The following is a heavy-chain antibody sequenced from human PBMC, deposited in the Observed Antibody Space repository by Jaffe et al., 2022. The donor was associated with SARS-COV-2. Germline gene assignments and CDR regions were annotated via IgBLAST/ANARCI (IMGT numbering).Heavy chain of an antibody. J-gene: IGHJ6*03. D-gene: IGHD3-22*01. CDR2: IKQDGSEK. CDR1: GFTFSSYW. Sequence: EVQLVESGGGLVQPGGSLRLSCAASGFTFSSYWMSWVRQAPGKGLEWVANIKQDGSEKYYVDSVKGRFTISRDNAKNSLYLQMNSLRAEDTAVYYCARGSGDSSGYYIYYYYYMDVWGKGTTVTVSS. CDR3: ARGSGDSSGYYIYYYYYMDV. V-gene: IGHV3-7*01.